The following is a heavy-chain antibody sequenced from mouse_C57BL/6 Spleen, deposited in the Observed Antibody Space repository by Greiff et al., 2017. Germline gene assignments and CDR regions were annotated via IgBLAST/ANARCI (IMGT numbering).Heavy chain of an antibody. Sequence: VQLQQSGAELVKPGASVKISCKASGYAFSSYWMNWVKQRPGKGLEWIGQISPGDGDTNYNGKFKGKATLTADKSSSTAYMQLSSLTSEDSAVYFCAGSHPYYGYDGCAMDYWGQGTSVTVSS. CDR1: GYAFSSYW. V-gene: IGHV1-80*01. D-gene: IGHD2-9*01. J-gene: IGHJ4*01. CDR3: AGSHPYYGYDGCAMDY. CDR2: ISPGDGDT.